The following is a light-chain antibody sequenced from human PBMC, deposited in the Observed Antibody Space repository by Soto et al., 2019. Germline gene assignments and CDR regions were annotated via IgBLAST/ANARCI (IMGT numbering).Light chain of an antibody. CDR1: QSVTNT. Sequence: IVMTQSPATLSVSPGERVTISCRASQSVTNTLAWYQQKPGQAPRLLIYGASSRATGIPDRFSGSGSGTDFTLTISRLEPEDFAVYYCHQYDSWTFGQGTKVDIK. CDR3: HQYDSWT. V-gene: IGKV3D-15*01. J-gene: IGKJ1*01. CDR2: GAS.